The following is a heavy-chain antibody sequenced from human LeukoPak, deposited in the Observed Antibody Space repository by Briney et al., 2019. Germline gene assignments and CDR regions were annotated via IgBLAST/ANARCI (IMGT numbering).Heavy chain of an antibody. V-gene: IGHV3-53*01. D-gene: IGHD3-22*01. CDR1: GFTVSSNH. J-gene: IGHJ4*02. Sequence: PGGSLRLSCAVSGFTVSSNHMSWVRQAPGKGLEWVSVFYSGGDTHYADSVKGRFTISRDNSKNTLYLQMNSLRAEDTAVYYCARALRFSSSDYFFHYWGQGTLVTVSS. CDR2: FYSGGDT. CDR3: ARALRFSSSDYFFHY.